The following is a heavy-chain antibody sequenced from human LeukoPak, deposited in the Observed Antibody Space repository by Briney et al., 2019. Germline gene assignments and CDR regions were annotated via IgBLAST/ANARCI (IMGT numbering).Heavy chain of an antibody. D-gene: IGHD2-15*01. CDR3: ARGGSWFDP. CDR1: GGSISSHY. J-gene: IGHJ5*02. CDR2: IYYSGST. V-gene: IGHV4-59*11. Sequence: SETLSLTCTVSGGSISSHYWSWIRQPPGKGLEWIGYIYYSGSTNYSPSLKSRVTISVDMSKNQFSLKLSSVTAADTAVYYCARGGSWFDPWGQGTLVTVSS.